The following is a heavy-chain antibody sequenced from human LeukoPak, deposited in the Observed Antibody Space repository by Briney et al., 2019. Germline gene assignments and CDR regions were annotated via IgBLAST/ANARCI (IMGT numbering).Heavy chain of an antibody. CDR3: ARGGITAIVVVTTGTFDI. J-gene: IGHJ3*02. Sequence: ASVKVSCKASGGTFINYAISWVRQAPGQGLEWMGGIIPIFGTANYAQKFQGRVTITADESTSTAYMELSSLRSEDTAVYYCARGGITAIVVVTTGTFDIWGQGTVVTVSS. V-gene: IGHV1-69*13. CDR2: IIPIFGTA. D-gene: IGHD3-22*01. CDR1: GGTFINYA.